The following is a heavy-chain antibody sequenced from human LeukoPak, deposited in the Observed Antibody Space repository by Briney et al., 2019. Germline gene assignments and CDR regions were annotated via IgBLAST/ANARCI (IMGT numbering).Heavy chain of an antibody. D-gene: IGHD3-10*01. V-gene: IGHV4-59*01. J-gene: IGHJ4*02. CDR3: AKDYFGSGFFDD. Sequence: SETLSLTCTVSGVSISNYYWSWIRQPPGKGLEWTGYIYYSGSTNYNPSLQSRATISVAPSKSQFSLRLSSVTAADTAVYYCAKDYFGSGFFDDWGQGILVSLSS. CDR1: GVSISNYY. CDR2: IYYSGST.